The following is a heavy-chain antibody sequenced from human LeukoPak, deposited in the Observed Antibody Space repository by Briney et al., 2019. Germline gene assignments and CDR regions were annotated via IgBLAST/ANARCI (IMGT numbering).Heavy chain of an antibody. CDR1: GFTFSGFS. D-gene: IGHD2/OR15-2a*01. CDR2: ITGNGDKT. CDR3: ARIGMENFYDL. J-gene: IGHJ5*02. V-gene: IGHV3-64*02. Sequence: GGSPRLSCAASGFTFSGFSMHWIRQAPGRGLEYVSAITGNGDKTFYTDSVRGRFTIFRDNSKNTLFLQMGSLRGEDTALYFCARIGMENFYDLWGQGTLVTVSS.